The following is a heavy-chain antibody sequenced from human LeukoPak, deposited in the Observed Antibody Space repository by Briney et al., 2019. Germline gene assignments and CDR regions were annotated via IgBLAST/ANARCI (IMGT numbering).Heavy chain of an antibody. CDR2: INHSGST. CDR3: ARFRIGYCSSTSCYSGFDP. CDR1: GGSFSGYY. Sequence: SETLSLTCAVYGGSFSGYYWSWIRQPPGKGLEWIGEINHSGSTNYNPSLKSRVTISVDTSKNQFSLKLSSVTAADTAVYCCARFRIGYCSSTSCYSGFDPWGQGTLVTVSS. V-gene: IGHV4-34*01. J-gene: IGHJ5*02. D-gene: IGHD2-2*02.